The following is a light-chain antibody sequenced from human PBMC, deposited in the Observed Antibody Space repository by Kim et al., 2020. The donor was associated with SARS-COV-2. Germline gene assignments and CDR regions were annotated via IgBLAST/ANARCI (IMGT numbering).Light chain of an antibody. CDR2: GAS. CDR1: KSIKNKY. J-gene: IGKJ1*01. V-gene: IGKV3-20*01. CDR3: HQYDYSPWT. Sequence: PGERATISCRASKSIKNKYIAWYQQKRGQAPMVLIYGASTRATGIPDRFSGSGSGTDFTLTISRLEAEDAAVYYCHQYDYSPWTFGQGTKVDIK.